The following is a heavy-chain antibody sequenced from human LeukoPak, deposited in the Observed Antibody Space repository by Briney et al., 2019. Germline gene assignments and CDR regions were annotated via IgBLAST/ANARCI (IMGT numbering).Heavy chain of an antibody. CDR1: GGSISSGGYY. CDR2: IYYSRST. Sequence: PSETLSLTCTVSGGSISSGGYYWSWIRQHPGKGLEWIGNIYYSRSTDYNPSLKSRVAISIDTSKNQFSLNLSSVTAADTAVYYCARDLSYCGGDCYPYYFDYWGQGSLVTVSS. CDR3: ARDLSYCGGDCYPYYFDY. D-gene: IGHD2-21*02. V-gene: IGHV4-31*03. J-gene: IGHJ4*02.